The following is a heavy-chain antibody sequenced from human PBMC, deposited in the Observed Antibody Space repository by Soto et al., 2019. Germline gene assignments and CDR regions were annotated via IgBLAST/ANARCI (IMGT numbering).Heavy chain of an antibody. CDR1: GDSVSSNSAT. D-gene: IGHD6-19*01. CDR2: TYFRSKWYS. Sequence: SQTLSLTCAISGDSVSSNSATWNWIRQSPSRGLEWLGRTYFRSKWYSDYPLFVKSRININADTSRNQFSLQLRSVTPEDTAVYYCVRDRRAVADYFAYWGQGTPVTVSS. CDR3: VRDRRAVADYFAY. J-gene: IGHJ4*02. V-gene: IGHV6-1*01.